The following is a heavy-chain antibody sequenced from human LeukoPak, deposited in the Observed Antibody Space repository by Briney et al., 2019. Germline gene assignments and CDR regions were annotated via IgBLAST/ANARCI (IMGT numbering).Heavy chain of an antibody. Sequence: GGSLRLSCAASGFTFGSYGMHWVRQAPGKGLEWVAVISYDGSNKYYADSVKGRFTISRDNSKNTLYLQMNSLRAEDTAVYYCARSFYDILIGYYQYFDYWGQGTLVTVSS. V-gene: IGHV3-30*03. CDR1: GFTFGSYG. J-gene: IGHJ4*02. CDR3: ARSFYDILIGYYQYFDY. CDR2: ISYDGSNK. D-gene: IGHD3-9*01.